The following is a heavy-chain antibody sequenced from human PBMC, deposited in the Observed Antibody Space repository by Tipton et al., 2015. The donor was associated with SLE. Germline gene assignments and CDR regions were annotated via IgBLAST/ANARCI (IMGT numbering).Heavy chain of an antibody. CDR1: GFTFSSYA. V-gene: IGHV3-23*01. D-gene: IGHD6-19*01. J-gene: IGHJ4*02. CDR2: IINSGRTT. CDR3: SKVGSGWYGVDY. Sequence: AVSGFTFSSYAMSWVRQTPGKGLEWVSHIINSGRTTYYADSVKGRFTISRDNSKNTLYLQMNNLRDEDTAAYHCSKVGSGWYGVDYWGQRIMVTVSS.